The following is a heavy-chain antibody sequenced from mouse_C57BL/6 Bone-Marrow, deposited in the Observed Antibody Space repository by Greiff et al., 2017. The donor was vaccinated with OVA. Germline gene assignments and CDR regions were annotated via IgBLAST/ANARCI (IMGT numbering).Heavy chain of an antibody. V-gene: IGHV1-61*01. CDR3: ARYGYQADY. Sequence: QVQLQQPGAELVRPGSSVKLSCKASGYTFTSYWMDWVKQRPGQGLEWIGNIYPSDSETHYNQKFKDKATLTVDKSSSTAYMQLSSLTSEDSAVYYCARYGYQADYWGQGTTLTVSS. D-gene: IGHD2-2*01. CDR1: GYTFTSYW. J-gene: IGHJ2*01. CDR2: IYPSDSET.